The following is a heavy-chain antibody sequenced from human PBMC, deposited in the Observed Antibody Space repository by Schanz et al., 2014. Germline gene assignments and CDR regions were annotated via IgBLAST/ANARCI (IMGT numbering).Heavy chain of an antibody. CDR2: MNESHSTI. Sequence: EVHLLESGGGLVQPGGSLRLSCAASTFTFSSDWMSWVRQARGKGLEWVSAMNESHSTIYYADSVRGRFTISRDNSKNTVHLQMNSLRAEDTAVYYCAKQHIVRGVIYLNWFDSWGQGTLVTGSS. D-gene: IGHD3-10*01. V-gene: IGHV3-23*01. CDR3: AKQHIVRGVIYLNWFDS. J-gene: IGHJ5*01. CDR1: TFTFSSDW.